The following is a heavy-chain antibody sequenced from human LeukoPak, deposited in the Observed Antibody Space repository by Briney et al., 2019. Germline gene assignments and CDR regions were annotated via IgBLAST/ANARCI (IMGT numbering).Heavy chain of an antibody. V-gene: IGHV3-30*18. CDR1: GFTFSNYG. Sequence: GGSLRLSCAASGFTFSNYGMHWVRQAAGKGLEWVAIISYDGSNKYYADSVKGRFTISRDNSKNTLYLQMNSLRAEDTAVYYCAKSCLDTYYDTLTGSDYWGQGTLVTVSS. D-gene: IGHD3-9*01. CDR2: ISYDGSNK. J-gene: IGHJ4*02. CDR3: AKSCLDTYYDTLTGSDY.